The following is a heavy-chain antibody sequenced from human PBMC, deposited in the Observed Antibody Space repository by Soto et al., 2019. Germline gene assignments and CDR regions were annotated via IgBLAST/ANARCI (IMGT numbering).Heavy chain of an antibody. Sequence: PGGSLRLSCAASGFTFSSYGMHWVRQAPGKGLEWVAVIWYDGSNKYYADSVKGRFTISRDNSKNTLYLQMNSLRAEDTAVYYCGRVSKLYSSPKSKSPPDYWGQGTLVTVSS. CDR3: GRVSKLYSSPKSKSPPDY. V-gene: IGHV3-33*01. CDR1: GFTFSSYG. J-gene: IGHJ4*02. CDR2: IWYDGSNK. D-gene: IGHD6-13*01.